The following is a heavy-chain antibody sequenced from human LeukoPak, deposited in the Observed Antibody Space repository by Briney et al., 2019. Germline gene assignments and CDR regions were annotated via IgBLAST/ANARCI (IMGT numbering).Heavy chain of an antibody. CDR2: ISWNSGSI. D-gene: IGHD6-19*01. J-gene: IGHJ4*02. CDR1: GFTFDDYA. Sequence: GRSLRLSCAASGFTFDDYAMHWVRHAPGKGLEWVSGISWNSGSIGYADSVKGRFTISRDNAKNSLYLQMNSLRAEDTALYYCAKDHSSGWYDCFDYWGQGTLVTVSS. CDR3: AKDHSSGWYDCFDY. V-gene: IGHV3-9*01.